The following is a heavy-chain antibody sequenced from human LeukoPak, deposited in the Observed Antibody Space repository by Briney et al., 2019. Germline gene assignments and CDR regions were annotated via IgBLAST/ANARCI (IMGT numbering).Heavy chain of an antibody. D-gene: IGHD1-26*01. CDR1: GFSFSNFA. Sequence: GRSLRLSCAASGFSFSNFAIHWVRQAPGKGLKWLAVISHDGTTKYYADSVKGRFTISRDNSNNSLSLQMNSLSAEDTAVYYCARARGRWHLLPLDFWGQGTLVTVSS. CDR2: ISHDGTTK. J-gene: IGHJ4*02. CDR3: ARARGRWHLLPLDF. V-gene: IGHV3-30*04.